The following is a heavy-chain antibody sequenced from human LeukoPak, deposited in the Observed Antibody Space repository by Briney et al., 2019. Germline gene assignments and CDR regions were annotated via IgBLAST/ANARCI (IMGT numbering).Heavy chain of an antibody. D-gene: IGHD4-23*01. CDR2: IKQDGSEK. CDR1: GFTFSSYW. Sequence: GGSLRLSCAASGFTFSSYWMTWVRQAPGKGLEWVANIKQDGSEKYKVDSVKDRSTISSDNAKNSLYVQMISLRAEDTAVYYCARGGGNLDFYFDLWGRGTLVTVSS. J-gene: IGHJ2*01. V-gene: IGHV3-7*05. CDR3: ARGGGNLDFYFDL.